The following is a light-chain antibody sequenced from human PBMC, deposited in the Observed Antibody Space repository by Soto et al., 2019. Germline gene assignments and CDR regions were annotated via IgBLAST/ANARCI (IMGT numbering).Light chain of an antibody. CDR3: QQRGWSPPTWT. Sequence: EIVLTQSPGTLSLSPGERATLSCRASQSISSTYLAWYQQKPGQAPRLLIYDASNRATGIPDRFTGSGSGTDFTLTISRLEPEDFAVYYCQQRGWSPPTWTFGQGTKVDIK. J-gene: IGKJ1*01. CDR1: QSISSTY. CDR2: DAS. V-gene: IGKV3-20*01.